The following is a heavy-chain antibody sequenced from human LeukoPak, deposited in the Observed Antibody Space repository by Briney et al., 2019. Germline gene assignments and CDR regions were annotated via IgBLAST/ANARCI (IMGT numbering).Heavy chain of an antibody. CDR1: GFTFSSYA. CDR3: AKRYCSSTSCLTED. Sequence: GGSLRLSCAASGFTFSSYAMSWVRQAPGKGLEWVSAISGSGGSTYYADSVKGRFTISRDNSKNTLYLQMNSLRAEDTAVYYCAKRYCSSTSCLTEDWGQGTRVTVSA. D-gene: IGHD2-2*01. V-gene: IGHV3-23*01. J-gene: IGHJ4*02. CDR2: ISGSGGST.